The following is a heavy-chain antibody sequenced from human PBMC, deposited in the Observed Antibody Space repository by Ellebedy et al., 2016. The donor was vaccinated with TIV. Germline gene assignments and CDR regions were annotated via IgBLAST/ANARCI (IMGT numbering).Heavy chain of an antibody. CDR2: IIPLFGTA. J-gene: IGHJ6*02. V-gene: IGHV1-69*13. D-gene: IGHD3-10*01. Sequence: SVKVSXXASGGTFSSYAVVWVRQAPGQGLEWMGGIIPLFGTANYTQKFQGRVTLTADDSTGTAYMELSSLRSDDTAVYFCARGPLVGFGDYESYHGMDVWGQGTTVTVSS. CDR3: ARGPLVGFGDYESYHGMDV. CDR1: GGTFSSYA.